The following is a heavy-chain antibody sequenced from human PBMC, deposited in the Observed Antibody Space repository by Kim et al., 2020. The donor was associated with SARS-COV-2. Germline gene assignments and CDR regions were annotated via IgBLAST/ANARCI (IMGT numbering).Heavy chain of an antibody. J-gene: IGHJ4*02. CDR3: ARRTMVRGWWGRDFDY. D-gene: IGHD3-10*01. Sequence: PSFQGHVTISADKSISTAYLQWSSLKASDTAMYYCARRTMVRGWWGRDFDYWGQGTLVTVSS. V-gene: IGHV5-10-1*01.